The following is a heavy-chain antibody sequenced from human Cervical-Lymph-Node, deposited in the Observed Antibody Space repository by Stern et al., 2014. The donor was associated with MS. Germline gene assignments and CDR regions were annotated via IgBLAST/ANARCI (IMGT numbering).Heavy chain of an antibody. CDR2: ITSSGSHT. CDR3: TRGGGCHSNVFYYIDL. CDR1: GFSFSTYG. D-gene: IGHD2/OR15-2a*01. J-gene: IGHJ4*02. V-gene: IGHV3-21*06. Sequence: VQLVESGGGLVKPGGSLTLSCAASGFSFSTYGMNWVRQAPGKGLEWVSSITSSGSHTDYADSVKGRFTMSRDNAKNSLYLQMNSLRVEDTATYYCTRGGGCHSNVFYYIDLWGPGTPVTVSS.